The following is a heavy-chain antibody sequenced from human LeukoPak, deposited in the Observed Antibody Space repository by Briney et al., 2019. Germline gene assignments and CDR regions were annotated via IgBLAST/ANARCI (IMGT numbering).Heavy chain of an antibody. D-gene: IGHD6-13*01. CDR1: GFTVSSNY. CDR3: ARAGTAAAGGFDP. J-gene: IGHJ5*02. Sequence: GSLRLSCAASGFTVSSNYTSWVRQAPGKGLEWVSVIYSGGSTYYADSVKGRFTISRDNSKNTLYLQMNSLRAEDTAVYYCARAGTAAAGGFDPWGQGTLVTVSS. V-gene: IGHV3-53*01. CDR2: IYSGGST.